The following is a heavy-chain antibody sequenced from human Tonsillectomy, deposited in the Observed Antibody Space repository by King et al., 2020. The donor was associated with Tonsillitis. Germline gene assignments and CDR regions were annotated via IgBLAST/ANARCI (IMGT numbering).Heavy chain of an antibody. J-gene: IGHJ4*02. CDR3: ARPLDYYDSSIYDY. Sequence: DVQLVESGAEVKKPGESLKISCKGAGYIFTNYWIGWVRQLPGKGLEWMGIIYPGDSDTRYSPSFQGQVTISADKSISTAYLQWSSLKASDTAMYYCARPLDYYDSSIYDYWGQGTLVTVSS. D-gene: IGHD3-22*01. V-gene: IGHV5-51*01. CDR2: IYPGDSDT. CDR1: GYIFTNYW.